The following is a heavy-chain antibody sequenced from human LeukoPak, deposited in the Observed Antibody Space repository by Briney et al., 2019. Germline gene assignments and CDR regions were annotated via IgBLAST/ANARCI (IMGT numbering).Heavy chain of an antibody. D-gene: IGHD3-10*01. CDR1: GFTFSSYS. CDR3: AKGDFYGSGRSYYMDV. V-gene: IGHV3-23*01. Sequence: TGGSLRLSCAASGFTFSSYSMNWVRQAPGKGLEWVSAISGSGGSTYYADSVKGRFTISRDNSKNTLYLQMNSLRAEDTAVYYCAKGDFYGSGRSYYMDVWGKGTTVTISS. CDR2: ISGSGGST. J-gene: IGHJ6*03.